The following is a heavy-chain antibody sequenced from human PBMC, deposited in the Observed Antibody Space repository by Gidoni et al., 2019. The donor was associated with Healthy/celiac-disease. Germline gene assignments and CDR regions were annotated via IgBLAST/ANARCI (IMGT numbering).Heavy chain of an antibody. CDR1: VFTFSSYW. D-gene: IGHD3-16*01. V-gene: IGHV3-74*01. CDR3: ARASRDYVSRYAFDI. J-gene: IGHJ3*02. CDR2: INSDGSST. Sequence: EVQLVESGGGLVQPGGSLRLSCAASVFTFSSYWMHWVRQAPGKGLVWVSRINSDGSSTSYADSVKGRFTISRDNAKNTLYLQMNSLRAEDTAVYYCARASRDYVSRYAFDIWGQGTMVTVSS.